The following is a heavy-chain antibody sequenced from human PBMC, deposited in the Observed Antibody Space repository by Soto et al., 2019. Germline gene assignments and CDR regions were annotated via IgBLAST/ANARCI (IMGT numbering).Heavy chain of an antibody. V-gene: IGHV6-1*01. Sequence: QGRLQESGPGLVKPSQTLSLTCDISGDSVSGDGITWNWIRQSPSRGLEWLGRTYYRSKWYNDYAVSLTSRMTINTDTSKNQFSLQLTSVTPEDTAVYYCARQRSRAFGLWGQGTMVTVSS. CDR1: GDSVSGDGIT. J-gene: IGHJ3*01. CDR2: TYYRSKWYN. D-gene: IGHD6-25*01. CDR3: ARQRSRAFGL.